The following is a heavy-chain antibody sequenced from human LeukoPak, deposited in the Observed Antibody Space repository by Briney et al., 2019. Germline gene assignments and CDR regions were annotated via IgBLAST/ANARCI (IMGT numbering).Heavy chain of an antibody. J-gene: IGHJ4*02. CDR3: ARIEGSTFDY. V-gene: IGHV5-51*01. CDR2: IYPGDSES. CDR1: GYTFTSYW. Sequence: GKSLKISCKGSGYTFTSYWIGWVRQTPGKGLEWMGIIYPGDSESKYNPSLQGQVTISADKSISTAYLQWSSLKASDTAMYYCARIEGSTFDYWGQGTLVTVSS.